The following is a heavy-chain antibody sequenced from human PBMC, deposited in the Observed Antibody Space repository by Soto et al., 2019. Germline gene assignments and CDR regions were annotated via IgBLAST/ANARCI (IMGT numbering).Heavy chain of an antibody. J-gene: IGHJ4*02. CDR2: ISSSGSTI. Sequence: QVQLVESGGGLVKPGGSLRLSWAASGSTFSDYYMNWIRQAPGKGLEWVSYISSSGSTIYYADSVKGRFTISRDNAKNSLYLQMNSLRAEDTAVYYCARGPYDYVWGSNPPHFDYWGQGTLVTVSS. D-gene: IGHD3-16*02. CDR3: ARGPYDYVWGSNPPHFDY. CDR1: GSTFSDYY. V-gene: IGHV3-11*01.